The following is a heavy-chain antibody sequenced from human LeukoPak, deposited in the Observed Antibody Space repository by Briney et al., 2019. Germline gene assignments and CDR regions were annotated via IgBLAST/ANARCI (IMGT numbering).Heavy chain of an antibody. Sequence: PGGSLRLSCAASGFTFSSYAMHWVRQAPGKGLEWVAVISYDGSNKYYADSVKGRFTISRDNSKNTLYLQMNSLRTEDTAVYYCVRGIQSWFNGMDVWGQGTTVTVSS. J-gene: IGHJ6*02. CDR2: ISYDGSNK. D-gene: IGHD6-13*01. CDR3: VRGIQSWFNGMDV. CDR1: GFTFSSYA. V-gene: IGHV3-30-3*01.